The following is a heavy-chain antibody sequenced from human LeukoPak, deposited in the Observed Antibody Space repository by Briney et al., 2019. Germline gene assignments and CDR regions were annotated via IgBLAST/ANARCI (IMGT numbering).Heavy chain of an antibody. CDR3: ARDRTFFDY. Sequence: ASVTVSCKASGYTFTDYYMHWVRQAPGQGLEWMGWINPNSGGTNYAQKFQGRVTMTRDTSISTAYMELSRLRSDDTAVYYCARDRTFFDYWGQGTLVTVSS. CDR2: INPNSGGT. CDR1: GYTFTDYY. D-gene: IGHD1-1*01. V-gene: IGHV1-2*02. J-gene: IGHJ4*02.